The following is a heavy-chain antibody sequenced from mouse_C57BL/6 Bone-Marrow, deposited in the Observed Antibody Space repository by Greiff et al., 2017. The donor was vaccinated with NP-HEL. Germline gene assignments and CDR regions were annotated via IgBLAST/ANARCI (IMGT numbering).Heavy chain of an antibody. V-gene: IGHV5-4*01. CDR2: ISDGGSYT. CDR1: GFTFSSYA. J-gene: IGHJ3*01. CDR3: ARDRWVTGAY. Sequence: EVKLMESGGGLVKPGGSLKLSCAASGFTFSSYAMSWVRQTPEKRLEWVATISDGGSYTYYPDNVKGRFTISRDNAKNNLYLQMSHLKAEDTAMYYCARDRWVTGAYWGQGTLVTVSA. D-gene: IGHD2-3*01.